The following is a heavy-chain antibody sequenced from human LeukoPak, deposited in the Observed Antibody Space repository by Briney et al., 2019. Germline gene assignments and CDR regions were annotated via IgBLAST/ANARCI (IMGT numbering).Heavy chain of an antibody. J-gene: IGHJ4*02. CDR2: IYYSGST. V-gene: IGHV4-39*01. CDR1: GGSISSSSYY. Sequence: SETLSLTCTVSGGSISSSSYYWGWIRQPPGKGLEWIGSIYYSGSTYYNPSLKSRVTISVDTPKNQFSLKLSSVTAADTAVYYCARHVNYDFWSGYPPYYFDYWGQGTLVTVSS. CDR3: ARHVNYDFWSGYPPYYFDY. D-gene: IGHD3-3*01.